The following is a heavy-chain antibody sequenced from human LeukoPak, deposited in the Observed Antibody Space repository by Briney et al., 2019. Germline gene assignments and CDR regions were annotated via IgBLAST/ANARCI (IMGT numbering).Heavy chain of an antibody. CDR2: INAGNGNT. J-gene: IGHJ6*02. V-gene: IGHV1-3*01. CDR1: GYTFTSYA. Sequence: ASVKVSCTASGYTFTSYAMHWVRQAPGQRLEWMGWINAGNGNTKYSQKSQGRVTITRDTSASTAYMELSSLRSEDTAVYYCARSSGSGSYYNPLANYYYYGMDVWGQGTTVTVSS. CDR3: ARSSGSGSYYNPLANYYYYGMDV. D-gene: IGHD3-10*01.